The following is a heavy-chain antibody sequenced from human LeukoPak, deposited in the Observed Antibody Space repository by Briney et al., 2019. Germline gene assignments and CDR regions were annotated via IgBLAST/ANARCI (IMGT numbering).Heavy chain of an antibody. Sequence: SQTLSLTCAVSGGSISSGGYSWSWIRQPPGKGLEWIGYIYHSGSTYYNPSLKSRVTISVDRSKNQFSLKLSSVTSAGTAVYSCARKEIHFSGGSCYPDAFDIWGQGTMVTVSS. CDR1: GGSISSGGYS. D-gene: IGHD2-15*01. CDR2: IYHSGST. V-gene: IGHV4-30-2*01. CDR3: ARKEIHFSGGSCYPDAFDI. J-gene: IGHJ3*02.